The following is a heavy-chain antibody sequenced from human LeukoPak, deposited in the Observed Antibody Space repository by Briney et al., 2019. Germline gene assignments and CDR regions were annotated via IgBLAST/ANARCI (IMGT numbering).Heavy chain of an antibody. J-gene: IGHJ4*02. CDR3: VKDDQKWCDNNISLDH. CDR2: IWSDGSDK. CDR1: GFRFSHHA. Sequence: PGKSLRLSCATSGFRFSHHAMHWVRQAPGKGLEWVADIWSDGSDKYSADSVKGRFAIFRDDSQNIVYLQMHSLRDEDMAVYYCVKDDQKWCDNNISLDHWGQGTLVGVS. D-gene: IGHD2-15*01. V-gene: IGHV3-33*06.